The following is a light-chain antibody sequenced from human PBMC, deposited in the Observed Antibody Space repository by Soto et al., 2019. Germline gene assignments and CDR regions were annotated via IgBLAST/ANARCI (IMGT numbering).Light chain of an antibody. Sequence: DIVFTQTPLSLSFTRVHPASISFKCMRSRLHSDGRTYLYWYLQKPGQSPQLLIYEVSNRISGVPDRFSGSGSGTDFTLEISRVEAEDVGLYYCMQTIQLPITFGQGTRLEIK. CDR1: RSRLHSDGRTY. CDR3: MQTIQLPIT. CDR2: EVS. J-gene: IGKJ5*01. V-gene: IGKV2D-29*02.